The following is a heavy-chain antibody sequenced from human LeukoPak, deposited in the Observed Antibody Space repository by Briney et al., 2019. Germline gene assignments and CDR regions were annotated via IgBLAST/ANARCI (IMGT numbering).Heavy chain of an antibody. CDR1: VDSVSSKSVS. V-gene: IGHV6-1*01. CDR3: VRDFNWAFDY. Sequence: SLTLSLTCAISVDSVSSKSVSWSWMRQSPSRGLEYLGRTRYRSTWNTFYSLSVEGRITINADTSRNEVSLRLSSVTPEDTALYYCVRDFNWAFDYWGQGTLVTASS. CDR2: TRYRSTWNT. D-gene: IGHD3-16*01. J-gene: IGHJ4*02.